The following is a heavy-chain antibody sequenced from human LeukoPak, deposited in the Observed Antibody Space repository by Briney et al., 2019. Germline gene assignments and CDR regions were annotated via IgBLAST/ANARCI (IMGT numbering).Heavy chain of an antibody. CDR3: ARPLAGLIAAALDY. D-gene: IGHD6-13*01. CDR1: GFTFSTYS. CDR2: ISGASRSI. V-gene: IGHV3-21*01. Sequence: GGSLRLSCAASGFTFSTYSMNWVRQAPGKGLEWASSISGASRSIYYAESVRGRFTISRDNAKNSLYLQMNSLRAEDTAVYYCARPLAGLIAAALDYWGQGSLVTVSS. J-gene: IGHJ4*02.